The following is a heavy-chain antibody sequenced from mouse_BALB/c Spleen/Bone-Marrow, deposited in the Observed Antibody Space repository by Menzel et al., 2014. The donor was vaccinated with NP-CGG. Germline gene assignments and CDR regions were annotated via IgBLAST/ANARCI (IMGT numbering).Heavy chain of an antibody. D-gene: IGHD2-4*01. Sequence: EVQLQQSGAELVKPGASVKLSCTASGFNIKDTYMHWVKQRPEQGLEWIGRIDPANGNTKYDPKFQGKATITADTSSNTAFLQLSSLTSEDTAVYYCATMITDRYFDVWGAGTTVTGSS. J-gene: IGHJ1*01. CDR3: ATMITDRYFDV. CDR1: GFNIKDTY. CDR2: IDPANGNT. V-gene: IGHV14-3*02.